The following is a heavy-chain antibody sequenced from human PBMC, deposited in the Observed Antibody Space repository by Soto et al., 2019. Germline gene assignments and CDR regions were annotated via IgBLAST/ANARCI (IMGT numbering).Heavy chain of an antibody. V-gene: IGHV1-69*01. D-gene: IGHD4-4*01. CDR3: ALTVYSNYYYYGMDV. Sequence: QLQLVQSGAEVKKPGSSVKVSCKASGGTFTTYAISWVRQAPGQGLEWMGGIIPIFGTPNYAQKFQGRVTITTGESSSIAYMAVSSLRFEDTAVYYCALTVYSNYYYYGMDVWGQGTTVTVSS. J-gene: IGHJ6*02. CDR2: IIPIFGTP. CDR1: GGTFTTYA.